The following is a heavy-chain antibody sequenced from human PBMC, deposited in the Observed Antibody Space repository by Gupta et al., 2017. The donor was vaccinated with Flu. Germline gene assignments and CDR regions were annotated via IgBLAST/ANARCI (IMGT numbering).Heavy chain of an antibody. CDR3: TKDRSGNPAIDY. D-gene: IGHD6-13*01. Sequence: EVQLLESGGALVQPGGSLRLSCAASGLTFSDYDMNWVRQAPGKGLEWVSTVGAGGDRTYYAASVMGRFTISRDNSKNTVYLQMNSLRGDDTAVYFCTKDRSGNPAIDYWGQGTLVTVS. J-gene: IGHJ4*02. V-gene: IGHV3-23*01. CDR2: VGAGGDRT. CDR1: GLTFSDYD.